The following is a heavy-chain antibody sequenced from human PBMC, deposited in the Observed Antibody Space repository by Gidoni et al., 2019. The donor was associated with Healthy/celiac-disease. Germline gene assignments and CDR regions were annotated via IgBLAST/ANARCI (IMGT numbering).Heavy chain of an antibody. V-gene: IGHV3-30-3*01. D-gene: IGHD6-19*01. CDR2: ISYDGSNK. Sequence: QVQMVESGGGVVKTGRSLRLSCAASGFTFGSYAMHWVRQAPGKGLEWVAVISYDGSNKYYADSVKGRFTISRDNSKNTLYLQINSLRAEDTAVYYCARSNRAVAGPIQDYWGQGTLVTVSS. J-gene: IGHJ4*02. CDR1: GFTFGSYA. CDR3: ARSNRAVAGPIQDY.